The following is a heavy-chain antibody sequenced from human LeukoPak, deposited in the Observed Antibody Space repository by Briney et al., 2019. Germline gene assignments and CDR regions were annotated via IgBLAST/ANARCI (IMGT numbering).Heavy chain of an antibody. Sequence: GGSLRLSCAASGFTVSSNYTNWVRQAPGKGLEWVSVIYSGGSTYYADSVKGRFTISRDNSKNTLWLQMNSLRAEDTAVYYCARLLAAAGTLDYWGQGTLVTVSS. CDR2: IYSGGST. CDR3: ARLLAAAGTLDY. V-gene: IGHV3-66*01. D-gene: IGHD6-13*01. J-gene: IGHJ4*02. CDR1: GFTVSSNY.